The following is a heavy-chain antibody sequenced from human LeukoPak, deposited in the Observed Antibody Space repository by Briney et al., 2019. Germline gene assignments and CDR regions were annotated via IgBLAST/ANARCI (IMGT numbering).Heavy chain of an antibody. D-gene: IGHD2-2*01. CDR1: GGTFSSYA. V-gene: IGHV1-69*04. CDR2: IIPILGIA. CDR3: ARDPQRSVVVPAAIRSGMDV. Sequence: SVKVSCKASGGTFSSYAISWVRQAPGQGLEWMGRIIPILGIANYAQKFQGRVTTTADKSTSTAYMELSSLRPEDTAVYYCARDPQRSVVVPAAIRSGMDVWGQGTTVTVSS. J-gene: IGHJ6*02.